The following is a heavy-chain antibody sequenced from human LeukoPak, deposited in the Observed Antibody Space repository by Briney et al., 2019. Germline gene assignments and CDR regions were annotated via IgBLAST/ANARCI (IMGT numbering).Heavy chain of an antibody. CDR3: ARNQVPGDYYDSSGYYYDY. D-gene: IGHD3-22*01. V-gene: IGHV1-69*13. Sequence: ASVKVSCKASGGTFISYAISWVRQAPGQGLEWKGGIIPIFGTANYAQKFQGRVTITADESTSTAYMELSSLRSEDTAVYYCARNQVPGDYYDSSGYYYDYWGQGTLVTVSS. CDR2: IIPIFGTA. J-gene: IGHJ4*02. CDR1: GGTFISYA.